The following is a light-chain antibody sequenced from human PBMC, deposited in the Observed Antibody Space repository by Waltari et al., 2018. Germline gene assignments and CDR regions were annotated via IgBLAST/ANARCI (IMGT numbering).Light chain of an antibody. CDR2: ATS. CDR3: QQYGSSPLT. Sequence: EIVLTQSPDTLSLSPGERATPSCRASQRVSSSSLAWYQQKPGQAPRLLIYATSSRATGIPDRFSGSLSGTDFTLTISRLEPEDFAVYYCQQYGSSPLTFGPGTKVDIK. J-gene: IGKJ3*01. V-gene: IGKV3-20*01. CDR1: QRVSSSS.